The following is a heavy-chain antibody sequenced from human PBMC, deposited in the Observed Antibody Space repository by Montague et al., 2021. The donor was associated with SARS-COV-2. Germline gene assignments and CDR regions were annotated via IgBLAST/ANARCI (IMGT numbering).Heavy chain of an antibody. CDR1: GFTFSSYA. D-gene: IGHD3-10*01. J-gene: IGHJ4*02. Sequence: SLRLSCAASGFTFSSYAMHWVRQAPGKGLEWVAVISYDGSNKYYXDSVKGRFTISRDNSKNTLYLQMNSLRAEDTAVYYCSGGLLWFGELGYWGQGTLVTVSS. CDR3: SGGLLWFGELGY. V-gene: IGHV3-30*04. CDR2: ISYDGSNK.